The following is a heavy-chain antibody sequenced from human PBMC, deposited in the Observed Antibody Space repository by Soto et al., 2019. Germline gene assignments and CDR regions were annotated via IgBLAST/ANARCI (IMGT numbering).Heavy chain of an antibody. CDR2: IYYSGST. V-gene: IGHV4-31*03. J-gene: IGHJ6*02. D-gene: IGHD3-3*01. CDR3: ARDSYYDFGYGMDV. Sequence: SETLSLTCTVSGGSISSGGYYWSWIRQHPGKGLEWIGYIYYSGSTYYNPSLKSRVTISVDTSKNQFSLKLSSVTAADTAVYYCARDSYYDFGYGMDVWGQGTTVTVSS. CDR1: GGSISSGGYY.